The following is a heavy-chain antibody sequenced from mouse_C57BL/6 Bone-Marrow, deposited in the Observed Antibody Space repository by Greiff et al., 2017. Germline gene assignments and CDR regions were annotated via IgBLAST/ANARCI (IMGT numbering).Heavy chain of an antibody. CDR1: GYTFTNYW. D-gene: IGHD1-1*02. Sequence: QVQLKESGAELVRPGTSVKMSCKASGYTFTNYWIGWAKQRPGHGLEWIGDIYPGGGYTNYNEKFKGKATLTADKASSTAYMQLRSLTSEDSAIYYCARWVWCLYALDYWGQGTSVTVSS. J-gene: IGHJ4*01. CDR2: IYPGGGYT. V-gene: IGHV1-63*01. CDR3: ARWVWCLYALDY.